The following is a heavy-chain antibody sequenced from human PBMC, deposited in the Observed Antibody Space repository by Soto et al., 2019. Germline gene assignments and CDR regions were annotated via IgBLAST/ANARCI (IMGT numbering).Heavy chain of an antibody. CDR2: IYHSGST. V-gene: IGHV4-30-2*01. J-gene: IGHJ6*02. Sequence: SDTLSLTCAVSGGSISSGGYSWSWIRQPPGKGLEWIGYIYHSGSTNYNPSLKSRVTISVDTSKNQFSLKLSSVTAADTAVYYCATSWAAAGNYYYYGMDVWGQGTTVTVSS. CDR3: ATSWAAAGNYYYYGMDV. CDR1: GGSISSGGYS. D-gene: IGHD6-13*01.